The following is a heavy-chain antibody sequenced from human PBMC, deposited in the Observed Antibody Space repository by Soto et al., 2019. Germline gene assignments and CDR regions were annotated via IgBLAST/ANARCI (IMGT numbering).Heavy chain of an antibody. D-gene: IGHD3-22*01. CDR3: ARDPFGYDSSGYYFDY. CDR2: ISSSSSYI. J-gene: IGHJ4*02. Sequence: GGSLRLSCAASGFTFSGYSMNWVRQAPGKGLEWVSSISSSSSYIYYADSVKGRFTISRDNAKNSLYLQMNSLRAEDTAVYYCARDPFGYDSSGYYFDYWGQGTLVT. V-gene: IGHV3-21*01. CDR1: GFTFSGYS.